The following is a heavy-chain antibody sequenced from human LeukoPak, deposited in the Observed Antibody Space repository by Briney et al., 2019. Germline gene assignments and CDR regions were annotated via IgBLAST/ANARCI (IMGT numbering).Heavy chain of an antibody. J-gene: IGHJ4*02. CDR2: IYHSGST. V-gene: IGHV4-38-2*02. CDR3: ARGLRVGATIFDY. Sequence: SETLSLTCTVSGYSIGSGYYWGWIRQPPGKGLEWIGSIYHSGSTYYNPSLKSRVTISVDTSKNQFSLKLSFVTAADTAVYYCARGLRVGATIFDYWGQGTLVTVSS. CDR1: GYSIGSGYY. D-gene: IGHD1-26*01.